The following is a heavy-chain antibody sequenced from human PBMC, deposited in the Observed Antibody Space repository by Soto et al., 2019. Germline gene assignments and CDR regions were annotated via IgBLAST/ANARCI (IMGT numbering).Heavy chain of an antibody. CDR2: INHSGST. V-gene: IGHV4-34*01. D-gene: IGHD3-3*01. CDR3: ARGRRFSYYYYMDV. Sequence: SETLSLTCAVYGGSFSGYYWSWIRQPPGKGLEWIGEINHSGSTSYNPSLKSRVTISVDTSKNQFSLKLSSVTAADTAVYYCARGRRFSYYYYMDVWGKGTTVTVSS. J-gene: IGHJ6*03. CDR1: GGSFSGYY.